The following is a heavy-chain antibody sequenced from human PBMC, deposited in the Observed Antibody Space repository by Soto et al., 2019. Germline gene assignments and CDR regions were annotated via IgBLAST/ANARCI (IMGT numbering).Heavy chain of an antibody. CDR1: GFTFSSFA. V-gene: IGHV3-23*01. D-gene: IGHD1-26*01. Sequence: EVQLLESGGGLVQPGGSLRLSCAASGFTFSSFAMSWVRQAPGKGLEWVSAISTSGSSTYYADSVKGRFTISRDNSKNTLYLQMSSLRAEDTAVYYCAIPSGSYRHFDYWGQGTLVTVSS. CDR2: ISTSGSST. CDR3: AIPSGSYRHFDY. J-gene: IGHJ4*02.